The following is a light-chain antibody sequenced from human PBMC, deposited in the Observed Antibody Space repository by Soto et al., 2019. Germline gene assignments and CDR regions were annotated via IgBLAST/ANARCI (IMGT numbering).Light chain of an antibody. CDR2: LNSDGSH. CDR1: SGHSSYA. Sequence: QAVLTQSPSASASLGASVKLTCTLSSGHSSYAIAWHQQQPEKGPRYLMKLNSDGSHSKGDGIPDRFSGSSSGAERCLTISSLQSEDEADYYCQTWGTGIWVFGGGTKLTVL. V-gene: IGLV4-69*01. J-gene: IGLJ3*02. CDR3: QTWGTGIWV.